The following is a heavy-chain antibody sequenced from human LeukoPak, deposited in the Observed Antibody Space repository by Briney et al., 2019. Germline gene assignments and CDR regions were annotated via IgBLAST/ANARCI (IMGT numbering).Heavy chain of an antibody. CDR2: ICYSGSH. V-gene: IGHV4-59*01. J-gene: IGHJ4*02. CDR1: GASITGYC. Sequence: SETLSLTCTVSGASITGYCWSWIRQPPGKGLEWIGSICYSGSHNYNPSLKSRVASPADTSKNQFSLKLYSVTAADTAVYYCARFRYCSSTSCYYDFDYWGQGTLVTVSS. CDR3: ARFRYCSSTSCYYDFDY. D-gene: IGHD2-2*01.